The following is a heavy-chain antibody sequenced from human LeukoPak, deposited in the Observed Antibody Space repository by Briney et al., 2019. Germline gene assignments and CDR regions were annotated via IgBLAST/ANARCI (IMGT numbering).Heavy chain of an antibody. CDR2: INHRGST. V-gene: IGHV4-34*01. CDR1: GGSFSGYY. D-gene: IGHD3-16*02. CDR3: ARGRLGDMITFGGVIAFDY. J-gene: IGHJ4*02. Sequence: SETLSLTCAVYGGSFSGYYWSWIRQPPGRGLEWIGEINHRGSTNYNPSLKSRVTISVDTSKNQFSLKLSSVTAADTAVYYCARGRLGDMITFGGVIAFDYWGQGTLVTVSS.